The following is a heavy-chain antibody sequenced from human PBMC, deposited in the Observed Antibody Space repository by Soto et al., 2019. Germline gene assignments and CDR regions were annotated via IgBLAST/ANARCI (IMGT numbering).Heavy chain of an antibody. V-gene: IGHV1-69*06. D-gene: IGHD3-3*01. J-gene: IGHJ6*02. CDR2: IIPIFGTA. CDR3: ARTRITIFGVVIRDYYYYGMDV. CDR1: GGTFSSYA. Sequence: SVKVSCKASGGTFSSYAISWVRQAPGQGLEWMGGIIPIFGTANYAQKFQGRVTITADKSTSTAYMELSSLGSEDTAVYYCARTRITIFGVVIRDYYYYGMDVWGQGTTVTVSS.